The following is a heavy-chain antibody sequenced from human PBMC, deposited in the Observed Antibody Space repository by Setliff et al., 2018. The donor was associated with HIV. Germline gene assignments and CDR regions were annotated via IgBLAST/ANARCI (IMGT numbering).Heavy chain of an antibody. Sequence: ASVKVSCKASGYTFSRYATHWVRQAPGQRLEWMGWINIGNGNTVYAQELQGRVTITWDTSASTAYMELSSLRAEDMAVYYCARNLVGTSSFDYWGQGTLVTV. V-gene: IGHV1-3*03. CDR3: ARNLVGTSSFDY. CDR2: INIGNGNT. D-gene: IGHD1-26*01. CDR1: GYTFSRYA. J-gene: IGHJ4*02.